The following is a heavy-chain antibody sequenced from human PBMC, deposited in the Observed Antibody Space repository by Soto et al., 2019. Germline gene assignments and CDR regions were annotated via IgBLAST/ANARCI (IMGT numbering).Heavy chain of an antibody. CDR1: GYTFTSMG. J-gene: IGHJ1*01. D-gene: IGHD3-3*02. V-gene: IGHV1-18*01. Sequence: SSVQVSCATSGYTFTSMGISWVRQAPGQGIAWMGWINSYNGDTKYGQNLQGRITMTTDTSTGTAYMELRSLTSDESATYLGARASHFVGPEY. CDR3: ARASHFVGPEY. CDR2: INSYNGDT.